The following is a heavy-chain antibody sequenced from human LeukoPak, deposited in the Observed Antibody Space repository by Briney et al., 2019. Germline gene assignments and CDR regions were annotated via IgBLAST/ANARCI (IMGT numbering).Heavy chain of an antibody. CDR3: AKNRATGYSSSWYSYYFDY. Sequence: GGSLRLSCAASGFTFSSYGMHWVRQAPGKGLAWVAFIRYDGSNKYYADSVKGRFTISRDNSKNTLYLQMNSLRAEDTAVYYCAKNRATGYSSSWYSYYFDYWGQGTLVTVSS. V-gene: IGHV3-30*02. CDR2: IRYDGSNK. CDR1: GFTFSSYG. D-gene: IGHD6-13*01. J-gene: IGHJ4*02.